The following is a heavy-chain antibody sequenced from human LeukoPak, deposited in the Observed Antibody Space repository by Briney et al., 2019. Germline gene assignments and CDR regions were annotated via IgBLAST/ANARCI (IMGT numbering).Heavy chain of an antibody. CDR3: SRENGAFSPFGY. V-gene: IGHV4-4*07. D-gene: IGHD2-8*01. Sequence: SETLSLTCSVSGGSISSYYWSWIRQPAGKGLEWIGRVYASGSTNYNPSLKSRVTVSLDKSKNQLSLNLTSVTAADTAVYYCSRENGAFSPFGYWGQGTLVTVPS. J-gene: IGHJ4*02. CDR1: GGSISSYY. CDR2: VYASGST.